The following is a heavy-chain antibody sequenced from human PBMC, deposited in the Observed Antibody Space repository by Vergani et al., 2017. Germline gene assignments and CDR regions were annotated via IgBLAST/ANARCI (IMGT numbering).Heavy chain of an antibody. Sequence: QVQLQESGPGLVKPSQTLSLTCTVSGGSISSGGYYWSWIRQHPGKGLEWIWYIYYSGSTYYNPSLKSRVTISVDTSKNQFSLKLSSVTAADTAVYYCARDKEGYGDYCFDHWGQGTLVTVSS. V-gene: IGHV4-31*03. D-gene: IGHD4-17*01. CDR2: IYYSGST. J-gene: IGHJ5*02. CDR1: GGSISSGGYY. CDR3: ARDKEGYGDYCFDH.